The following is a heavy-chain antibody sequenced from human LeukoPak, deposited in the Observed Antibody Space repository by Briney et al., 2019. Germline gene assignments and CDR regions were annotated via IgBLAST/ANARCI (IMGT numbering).Heavy chain of an antibody. J-gene: IGHJ5*02. D-gene: IGHD6-19*01. Sequence: SSETLSLTCAVYGGSFSGYYWSWIRQPPGKGLEWIGEINHSGSTNYNPSLKSRVTISVDTSKNQFSLKLSSVTAADTAVYYCVRRPYSSGWYASNWFDPWGQGTLVTVSS. V-gene: IGHV4-34*01. CDR1: GGSFSGYY. CDR3: VRRPYSSGWYASNWFDP. CDR2: INHSGST.